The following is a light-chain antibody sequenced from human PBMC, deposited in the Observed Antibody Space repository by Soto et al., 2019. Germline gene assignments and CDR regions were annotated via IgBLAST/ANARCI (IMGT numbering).Light chain of an antibody. V-gene: IGKV1-39*01. CDR1: QDIAFY. J-gene: IGKJ2*01. Sequence: DIQMTQSPSSLSVSVGDRVTMSCRTSQDIAFYLNWYQQKPGKAPQLLIYGASNLQHGAPSRFSGSGSGTDFTLTITSLQPEDFATYFCQQNYYIPYTFGQVTKLEI. CDR2: GAS. CDR3: QQNYYIPYT.